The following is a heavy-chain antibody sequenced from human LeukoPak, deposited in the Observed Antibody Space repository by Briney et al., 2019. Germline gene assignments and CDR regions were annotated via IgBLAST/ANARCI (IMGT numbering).Heavy chain of an antibody. CDR3: ARDHYDTTGNDF. V-gene: IGHV4-38-2*02. D-gene: IGHD3-22*01. CDR1: GSSLSSGYC. CDR2: VCHTGNT. J-gene: IGHJ4*02. Sequence: PSESLSLTCAVSGSSLSSGYCWAWIRQPPGKGLEWIGTVCHTGNTYYIPSLRSRLTISMDRPNNQFFLDLRSVTAADTAVYYCARDHYDTTGNDFWGRGTLVTVSS.